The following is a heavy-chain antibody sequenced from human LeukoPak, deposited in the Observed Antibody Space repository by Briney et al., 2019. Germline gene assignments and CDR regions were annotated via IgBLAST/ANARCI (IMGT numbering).Heavy chain of an antibody. CDR1: GGTFSSYA. Sequence: GASVKVSCKASGGTFSSYAISWVRQAPGQGLEWMGGIIPFFGTANYAQKFQGGVTITADESTSTAYMELSSLRSEDTAVYYCARIAAAGLNWFDPWGQGTLVTVSS. J-gene: IGHJ5*02. V-gene: IGHV1-69*13. D-gene: IGHD6-13*01. CDR3: ARIAAAGLNWFDP. CDR2: IIPFFGTA.